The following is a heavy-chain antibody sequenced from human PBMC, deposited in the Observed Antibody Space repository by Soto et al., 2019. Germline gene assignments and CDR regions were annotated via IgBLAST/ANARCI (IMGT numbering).Heavy chain of an antibody. V-gene: IGHV3-11*05. J-gene: IGHJ6*02. CDR3: AREYYYTMDV. CDR2: IDSSTKYT. CDR1: GFTFGDYY. Sequence: GGSLRLSCEASGFTFGDYYMTWFRQAPGKGLEWLSYIDSSTKYTNYADSVKGRFTISRDNAKNSLYLQMNSLRADDTAVYYCAREYYYTMDVWGQGTMVTVS.